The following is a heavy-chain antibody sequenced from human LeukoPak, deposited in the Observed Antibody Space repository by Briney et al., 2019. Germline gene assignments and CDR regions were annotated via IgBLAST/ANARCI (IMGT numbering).Heavy chain of an antibody. CDR3: AREGCSGGSCYFFPWFDP. J-gene: IGHJ5*02. D-gene: IGHD2-15*01. V-gene: IGHV1-2*02. Sequence: ASVKVSCKASGYTFTSYDINWVRQAPGQGLEWMGWINPNSGGTNYAQKFQGRVTMTRDTSISTAYMELSRLRSDDTAVYYCAREGCSGGSCYFFPWFDPWGQGTLVTVSS. CDR1: GYTFTSYD. CDR2: INPNSGGT.